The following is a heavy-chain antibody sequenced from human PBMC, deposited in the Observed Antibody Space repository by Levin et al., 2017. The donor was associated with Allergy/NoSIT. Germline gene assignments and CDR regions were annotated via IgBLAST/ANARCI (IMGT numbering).Heavy chain of an antibody. J-gene: IGHJ3*02. CDR2: IDPSDSYT. CDR1: GYSFTSYW. V-gene: IGHV5-10-1*01. CDR3: ASAPIAVAGTPLAFDI. D-gene: IGHD6-19*01. Sequence: GGSLRLSCKGSGYSFTSYWISWVRQMPGKGLEWMGRIDPSDSYTNYSPSFQGHVTISADKSISTAYLQWSSLKASDTAMYYCASAPIAVAGTPLAFDIWGQGTMVTVSS.